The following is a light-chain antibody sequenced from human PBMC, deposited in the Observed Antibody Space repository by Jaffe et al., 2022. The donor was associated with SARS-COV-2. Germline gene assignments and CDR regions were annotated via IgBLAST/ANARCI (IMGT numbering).Light chain of an antibody. J-gene: IGKJ1*01. CDR1: QSLQHSDGKTH. Sequence: DIVMTQTPLSLSVTPGQPASISCKSSQSLQHSDGKTHLFWYLQKSGQPPKLLIYDVSNRMPGVPDRFSGSGSGTDFTLKISRVDVDDVGVYYCLQSIQVPGTFGQGTKVEIK. CDR2: DVS. V-gene: IGKV2D-29*01. CDR3: LQSIQVPGT.